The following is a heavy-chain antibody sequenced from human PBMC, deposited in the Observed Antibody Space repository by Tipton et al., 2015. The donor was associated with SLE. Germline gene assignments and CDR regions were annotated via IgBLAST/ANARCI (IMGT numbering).Heavy chain of an antibody. CDR2: IWYDGSNK. V-gene: IGHV3-30*04. J-gene: IGHJ6*02. CDR1: GYTFPTYA. Sequence: RSLRLSCAASGYTFPTYAMHWVRQAPGKGLEWVAVIWYDGSNKYYADSVKGRFTISRDNSKNTLYLQMNSLRAEDTAVYYCAKDIVATTPIYGMDVWGQGTTVTVSS. D-gene: IGHD5-12*01. CDR3: AKDIVATTPIYGMDV.